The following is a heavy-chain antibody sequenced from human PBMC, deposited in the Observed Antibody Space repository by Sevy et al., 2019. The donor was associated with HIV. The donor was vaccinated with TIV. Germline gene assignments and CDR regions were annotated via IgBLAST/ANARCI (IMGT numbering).Heavy chain of an antibody. CDR2: FDPEDGEI. J-gene: IGHJ4*02. CDR1: GYRLSELS. V-gene: IGHV1-24*01. Sequence: ASVKVSCKISGYRLSELSMHWVRQAPGKGLEWMGRFDPEDGEIIYAQKFQGRVTVTEVTSTDTAYMELSRLRSEDTAVYYCATGREYYDENSGYFDYWGPGTLVTVSS. D-gene: IGHD3-22*01. CDR3: ATGREYYDENSGYFDY.